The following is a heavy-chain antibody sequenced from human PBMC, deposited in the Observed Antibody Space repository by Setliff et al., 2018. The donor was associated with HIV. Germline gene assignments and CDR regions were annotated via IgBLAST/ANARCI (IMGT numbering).Heavy chain of an antibody. CDR1: GFTFSSYV. J-gene: IGHJ4*02. CDR2: MSTGGGIK. V-gene: IGHV3-30-3*01. D-gene: IGHD1-26*01. CDR3: VRDPIEGSPDYFDY. Sequence: GGSLRLSCAATGFTFSSYVLHWVRQAPGKGLEWVAVMSTGGGIKICADSVKGRFTISRDNSRNTLFLQMNNLRPEDTATYYCVRDPIEGSPDYFDYWGQGALVPSP.